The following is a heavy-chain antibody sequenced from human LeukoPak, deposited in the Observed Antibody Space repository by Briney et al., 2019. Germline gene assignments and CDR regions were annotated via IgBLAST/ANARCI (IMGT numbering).Heavy chain of an antibody. Sequence: ASVKVSCKASGYTFNTNYIHWVRQAPGQGLEWIGVINPSGDGTSYPQKFQGRVTLARDTSTSTIYMELSGLRSEDTAIYYCAKETPNTGWFDPWGQGTLVTVSS. CDR2: INPSGDGT. CDR1: GYTFNTNY. J-gene: IGHJ5*02. CDR3: AKETPNTGWFDP. D-gene: IGHD1-14*01. V-gene: IGHV1-46*02.